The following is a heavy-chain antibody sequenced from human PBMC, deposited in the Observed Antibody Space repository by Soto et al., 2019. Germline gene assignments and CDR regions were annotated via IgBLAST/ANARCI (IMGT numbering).Heavy chain of an antibody. CDR2: IWYDGSNK. D-gene: IGHD1-7*01. V-gene: IGHV3-33*01. CDR1: GFTFSSYG. Sequence: GGSLRLSCAASGFTFSSYGMHWVRQAPGKGLEWVAVIWYDGSNKYYADSVKGRFTISRDNSKNTLYLQMNSLRAEDTAVYYCARDQVITGTTFLYYYGMDVWGQGTAVTVSS. J-gene: IGHJ6*02. CDR3: ARDQVITGTTFLYYYGMDV.